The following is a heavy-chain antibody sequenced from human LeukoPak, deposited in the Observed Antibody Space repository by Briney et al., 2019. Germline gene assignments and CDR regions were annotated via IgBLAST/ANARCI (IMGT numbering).Heavy chain of an antibody. D-gene: IGHD1-26*01. CDR2: ISFGGGNI. J-gene: IGHJ4*01. V-gene: IGHV3-23*01. CDR3: AKQGGTYLGSDPYYFDF. Sequence: PGGSLRLSCAASGFTFSSYGMSWVRQAPGKGLECVATISFGGGNIYYAESLKGRFTISRDNAKNTLYLQMNSLRVEDTAVYYCAKQGGTYLGSDPYYFDFWGHGTLVTVSS. CDR1: GFTFSSYG.